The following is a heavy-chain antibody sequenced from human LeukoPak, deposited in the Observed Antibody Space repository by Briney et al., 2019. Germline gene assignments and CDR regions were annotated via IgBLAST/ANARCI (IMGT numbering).Heavy chain of an antibody. V-gene: IGHV3-21*01. J-gene: IGHJ4*02. CDR1: GFIFNNYI. CDR3: AREMGSVYFDY. D-gene: IGHD3-10*01. CDR2: ITGSGSFV. Sequence: GGSLRLSCAVSGFIFNNYIMNWVRQAPGKGLEWVSSITGSGSFVYYADSVKGRFTISRDNAKNSLFLQMNSLRAEDTAVYYCAREMGSVYFDYWGQGTLVTVSS.